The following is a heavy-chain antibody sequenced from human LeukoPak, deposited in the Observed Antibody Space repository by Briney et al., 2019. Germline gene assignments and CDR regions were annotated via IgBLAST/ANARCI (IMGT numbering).Heavy chain of an antibody. D-gene: IGHD3-10*01. V-gene: IGHV3-48*04. CDR1: GFTFRHAW. CDR2: ISSSSSTI. CDR3: TRGKYYYGSGSLYGMDV. Sequence: GGSLRLSCAGYGFTFRHAWMNWVRQAPGKGLEWVSYISSSSSTIDYADSVKGRFTISRDNAKNSLYLQMNSLRAEDTAVYYCTRGKYYYGSGSLYGMDVWGQGTTVTVSS. J-gene: IGHJ6*02.